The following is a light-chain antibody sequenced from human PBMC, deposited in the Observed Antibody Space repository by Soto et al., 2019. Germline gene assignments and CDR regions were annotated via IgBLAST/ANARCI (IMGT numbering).Light chain of an antibody. V-gene: IGKV1-5*01. J-gene: IGKJ1*01. CDR1: QRVDRW. CDR3: QQYKDYTYT. CDR2: DAS. Sequence: DIQMTQSPATLSASVVDRVTITCRASQRVDRWLAWYQQKPGQAPKLLISDASTLESGVPSRFSGSGSVTEFTLTITSLQPDDFATYYCQQYKDYTYTFGQGTKVDNK.